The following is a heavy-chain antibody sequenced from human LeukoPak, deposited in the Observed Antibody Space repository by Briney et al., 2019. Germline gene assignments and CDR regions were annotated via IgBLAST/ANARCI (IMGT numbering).Heavy chain of an antibody. CDR3: ARALAPMRWLHGGVDY. D-gene: IGHD5-24*01. V-gene: IGHV3-30*03. CDR2: ISYDGSNK. Sequence: GGSLRLSCAASGFTFSSYGMHWVRQAPGKGLEWVAVISYDGSNKYYADSVKGRFTISRDNSKNTLYLQMNSLRAEDTAVYYCARALAPMRWLHGGVDYWGQGTLVTVSS. CDR1: GFTFSSYG. J-gene: IGHJ4*02.